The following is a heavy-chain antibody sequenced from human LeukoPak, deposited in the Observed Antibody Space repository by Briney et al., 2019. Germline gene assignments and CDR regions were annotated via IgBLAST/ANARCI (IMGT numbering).Heavy chain of an antibody. V-gene: IGHV3-23*01. Sequence: PGGSLRLSCAASGFTFSTFAMIWVRQPPGKGLEWVSSIFPSGGEIHYADSVRGRFTISRDNSKSTLSLQMNSLRAEDTAVYYCARVGSYEFDYWGQGTLVTVSS. J-gene: IGHJ4*02. CDR2: IFPSGGEI. CDR3: ARVGSYEFDY. CDR1: GFTFSTFA. D-gene: IGHD1-26*01.